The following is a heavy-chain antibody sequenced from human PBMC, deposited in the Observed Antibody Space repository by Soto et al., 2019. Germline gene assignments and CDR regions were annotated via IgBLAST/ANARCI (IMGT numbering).Heavy chain of an antibody. CDR1: GYSFTSYW. V-gene: IGHV5-10-1*01. D-gene: IGHD6-6*01. CDR2: IDPSDSYT. J-gene: IGHJ4*02. Sequence: PGESLKISCKGSGYSFTSYWISWVRQMPGKGLEWMGRIDPSDSYTNYSPSFQGHVTISADKSISTTYLQWSSLKASDTAMYYCARHVYSSSSRFDYWGQGTLVTVSS. CDR3: ARHVYSSSSRFDY.